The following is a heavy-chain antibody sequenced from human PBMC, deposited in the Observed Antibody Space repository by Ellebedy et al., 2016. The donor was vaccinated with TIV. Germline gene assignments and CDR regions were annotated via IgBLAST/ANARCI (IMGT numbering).Heavy chain of an antibody. CDR3: ARAQCGGNCPKYNWFDL. D-gene: IGHD2-21*02. Sequence: GESLKISCAASGFTFSNAWMTWVRQAPGKGLEWIGRIKTNADGGTAEYAAPVEGRFTISRDDSKDTLYLQMSDLKADDTALYFCARAQCGGNCPKYNWFDLWGQGTLVVVSS. V-gene: IGHV3-15*01. CDR2: IKTNADGGTA. CDR1: GFTFSNAW. J-gene: IGHJ5*01.